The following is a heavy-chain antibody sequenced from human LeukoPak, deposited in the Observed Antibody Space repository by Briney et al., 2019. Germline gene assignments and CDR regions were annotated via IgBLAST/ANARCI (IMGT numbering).Heavy chain of an antibody. D-gene: IGHD6-13*01. CDR2: INPNSGGT. CDR3: ARVRGIAAAGTIDY. J-gene: IGHJ4*02. CDR1: GYTFTGYY. V-gene: IGHV1-2*02. Sequence: ASVKVSCKASGYTFTGYYMHWVRQAPGQGLEWMGWINPNSGGTNYAQKFQGRVTMTRDTSISTAYMELSRLRSDDTAVYYCARVRGIAAAGTIDYWGQGTLVTVSS.